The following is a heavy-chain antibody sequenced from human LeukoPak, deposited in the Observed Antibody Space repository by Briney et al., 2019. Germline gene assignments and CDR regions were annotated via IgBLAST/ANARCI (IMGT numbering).Heavy chain of an antibody. D-gene: IGHD5-18*01. J-gene: IGHJ4*02. V-gene: IGHV3-21*01. Sequence: PGGSLRLSCAASGFTFSSYSMNWVRQAPGKGLEWVSSISSSSSYIYYADSVKGRFTISRDNAKNSLYLQMNSLRAEDTAVYYCARDGVDTAMVRLFDYWGQGTLVTVSS. CDR3: ARDGVDTAMVRLFDY. CDR1: GFTFSSYS. CDR2: ISSSSSYI.